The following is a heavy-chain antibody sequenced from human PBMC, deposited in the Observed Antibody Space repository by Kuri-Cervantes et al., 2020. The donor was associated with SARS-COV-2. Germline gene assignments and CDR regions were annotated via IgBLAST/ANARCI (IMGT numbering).Heavy chain of an antibody. V-gene: IGHV4-38-2*01. CDR1: GYSLTSGYY. J-gene: IGHJ6*02. CDR3: ARSESRHYYDGMDV. Sequence: ESLKLSCAVSGYSLTSGYYWGWIRQSPGTGLEWIGNIYHTGSTDYNPPLKSRVTISVDTSKNHFSLKLCSVPAADTAVYYCARSESRHYYDGMDVWGQGTTVTVSS. CDR2: IYHTGST.